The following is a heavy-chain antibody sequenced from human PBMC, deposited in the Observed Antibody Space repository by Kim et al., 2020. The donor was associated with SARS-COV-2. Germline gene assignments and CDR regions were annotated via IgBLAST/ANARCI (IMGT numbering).Heavy chain of an antibody. CDR2: ISYDGSNK. CDR1: GFTFSSYA. CDR3: ARAGSGSYYGGFDY. V-gene: IGHV3-30-3*01. Sequence: GGSLRLSCAASGFTFSSYAMFWVRQAPGKGLEWVAVISYDGSNKYYADSVKGRFTISRDNSKNTLYLQMNSLSAEDTAVYYCARAGSGSYYGGFDYWGQGTLGTVSS. D-gene: IGHD3-10*01. J-gene: IGHJ4*02.